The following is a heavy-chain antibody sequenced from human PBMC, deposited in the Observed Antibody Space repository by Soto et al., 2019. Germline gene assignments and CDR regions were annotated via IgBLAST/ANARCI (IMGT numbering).Heavy chain of an antibody. J-gene: IGHJ1*01. CDR2: IIPIFGTA. Sequence: QVQLVQSGAEVKKPGSSVKVSCKASGGTFSSYAISWVRQAPGQGLEWMGGIIPIFGTANYAQKFQGRVTITADESTSTAHNEPGSLGFEETGGEYLGGVGRGYRQGFGGDWGQGTLVPVSS. CDR3: GGVGRGYRQGFGGD. V-gene: IGHV1-69*01. CDR1: GGTFSSYA. D-gene: IGHD3-16*01.